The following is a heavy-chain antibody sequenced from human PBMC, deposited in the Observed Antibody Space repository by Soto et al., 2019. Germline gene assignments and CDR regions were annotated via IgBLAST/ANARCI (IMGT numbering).Heavy chain of an antibody. CDR3: ARDRTDTAMMKYYYYGMDV. CDR2: ISSSSSTI. Sequence: GGSLRLSCAASGFTFSSYSMNWVRQAPGKGLEWVSYISSSSSTIYYADSVKGRFTISRDNAKNSLYLQMNSLRDEDTAVYYCARDRTDTAMMKYYYYGMDVWGQGTTVTVSS. V-gene: IGHV3-48*02. D-gene: IGHD5-18*01. J-gene: IGHJ6*02. CDR1: GFTFSSYS.